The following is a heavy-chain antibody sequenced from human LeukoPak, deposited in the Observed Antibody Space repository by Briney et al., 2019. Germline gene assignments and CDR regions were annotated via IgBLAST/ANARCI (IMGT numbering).Heavy chain of an antibody. CDR3: ARLDLGYYGSAFDI. V-gene: IGHV4-61*02. CDR1: GGSVSSSNYY. J-gene: IGHJ3*02. D-gene: IGHD3-22*01. CDR2: IYASGST. Sequence: PWETLSLTCTVSGGSVSSSNYYWSWVREPAGKGLEWIGRIYASGSTNYNPSLKSRVTMSVDTSKNQFSLKLSSVTAADTAVYYCARLDLGYYGSAFDIWGQGTMVTVSS.